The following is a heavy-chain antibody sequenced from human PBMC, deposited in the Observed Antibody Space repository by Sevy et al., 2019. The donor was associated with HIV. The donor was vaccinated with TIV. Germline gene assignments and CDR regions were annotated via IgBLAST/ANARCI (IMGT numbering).Heavy chain of an antibody. CDR3: ARDLISGGYSPSLDY. CDR2: ISSDGNSQ. V-gene: IGHV3-30*04. CDR1: GFTFSSHA. D-gene: IGHD1-26*01. J-gene: IGHJ4*02. Sequence: GGSLRLSCAASGFTFSSHAMHWVRQAPGKGLDWVAVISSDGNSQYSADSVKGRFTISRDNSKNTLYLQMDSLRVEDTAVYYCARDLISGGYSPSLDYWGQGTLVTVSS.